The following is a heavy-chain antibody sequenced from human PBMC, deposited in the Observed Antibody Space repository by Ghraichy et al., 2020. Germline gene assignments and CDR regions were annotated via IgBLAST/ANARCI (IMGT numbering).Heavy chain of an antibody. CDR2: INPYNDNT. CDR1: GYSFTVYG. D-gene: IGHD3-10*01. CDR3: ARIIDYFGSQTPEGYFGH. V-gene: IGHV1-18*01. J-gene: IGHJ4*02. Sequence: ASVKVSCKASGYSFTVYGISWVRQAPGQGLEWLGWINPYNDNTYYAQKFQGRVTMTTDTSTTTAYMELRSLTSDDTAVYFCARIIDYFGSQTPEGYFGHWAQGTLVTVSS.